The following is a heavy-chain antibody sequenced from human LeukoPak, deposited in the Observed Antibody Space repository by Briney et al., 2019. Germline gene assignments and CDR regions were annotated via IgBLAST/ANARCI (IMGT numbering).Heavy chain of an antibody. J-gene: IGHJ4*02. CDR2: IKSKTDGGTT. D-gene: IGHD3-3*01. CDR1: GFTFSNAW. CDR3: TPVLNITIFGVDLYY. V-gene: IGHV3-15*01. Sequence: GGSLRLSCAASGFTFSNAWMSWVRQAPGKGLEWVGRIKSKTDGGTTDYAAPVKGRFTISRDDSKNTLYLQMNSLKTGHTAVYYCTPVLNITIFGVDLYYWGQGTLVTVSS.